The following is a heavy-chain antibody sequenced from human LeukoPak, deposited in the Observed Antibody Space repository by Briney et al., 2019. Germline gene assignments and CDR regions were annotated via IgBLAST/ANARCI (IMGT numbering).Heavy chain of an antibody. CDR2: INHSGST. CDR1: GFTFSSYE. CDR3: ARGCARVVPAAMPAARDYGMDV. J-gene: IGHJ6*04. D-gene: IGHD2-2*01. Sequence: PGGSLRLSCAASGFTFSSYEMNWVRQAPGKGLEWIGEINHSGSTNYNPSLKSRVTISVDTSKNQFSLKLSSVTAADTAVYYCARGCARVVPAAMPAARDYGMDVWGKGTTVTVSS. V-gene: IGHV4-34*01.